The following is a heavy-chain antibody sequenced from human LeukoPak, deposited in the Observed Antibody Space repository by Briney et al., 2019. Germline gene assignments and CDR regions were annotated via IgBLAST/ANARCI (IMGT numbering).Heavy chain of an antibody. CDR1: GFTFSSYS. V-gene: IGHV3-48*01. Sequence: GGSLRLPCAASGFTFSSYSMNWVRQAPGKGLEWVSYINSDSSIIYYADSVKGRFTISRDNSKNTLYLQMSSLRAEDTAVYYCVKIDLPYGFDIWGQGTMVTVSS. CDR3: VKIDLPYGFDI. J-gene: IGHJ3*02. D-gene: IGHD3-9*01. CDR2: INSDSSII.